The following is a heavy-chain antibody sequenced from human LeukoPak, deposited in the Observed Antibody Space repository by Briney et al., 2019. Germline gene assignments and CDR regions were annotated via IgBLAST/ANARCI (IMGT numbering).Heavy chain of an antibody. V-gene: IGHV1-18*01. Sequence: ASVKVSCKASGYTFTSYGISWVRQAPGQGLEWMGWISAYNGNTNYAQKLQGKVTMTTDTSTSTAYMELRSLRSDDTAVYYCARATIAVDEMDYWGQGTLVTVSS. J-gene: IGHJ4*02. D-gene: IGHD6-19*01. CDR3: ARATIAVDEMDY. CDR1: GYTFTSYG. CDR2: ISAYNGNT.